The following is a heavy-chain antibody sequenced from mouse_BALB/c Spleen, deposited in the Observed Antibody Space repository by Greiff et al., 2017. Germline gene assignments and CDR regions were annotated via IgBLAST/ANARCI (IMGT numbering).Heavy chain of an antibody. Sequence: EVQRVESGGGLVKPGGSLKLSCAASGFTFSSYTMSWVRQTPEKRLEWVATISSGGGNTYYPDSVKGRFTISRDNAKNNLYLQMSSLRSEDTALYYCARLGYYAMDYWGQGTSVTVSS. CDR2: ISSGGGNT. CDR1: GFTFSSYT. J-gene: IGHJ4*01. V-gene: IGHV5-9*03. CDR3: ARLGYYAMDY.